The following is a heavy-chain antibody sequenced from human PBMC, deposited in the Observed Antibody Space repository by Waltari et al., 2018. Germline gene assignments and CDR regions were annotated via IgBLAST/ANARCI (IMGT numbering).Heavy chain of an antibody. CDR2: MNPNSGNT. CDR3: ARGLRMRKYYFQDY. V-gene: IGHV1-8*01. CDR1: GYTFTSYD. Sequence: QVQLVQSGAEVKKPGASVKVSCKASGYTFTSYDIKWVRPATGQGLEWMGWMNPNSGNTGYAQKFQGRVTMTRNTSISTAYMELSSLRSEDTAVYYCARGLRMRKYYFQDYWGQGTLVTVSS. J-gene: IGHJ4*02. D-gene: IGHD3-10*01.